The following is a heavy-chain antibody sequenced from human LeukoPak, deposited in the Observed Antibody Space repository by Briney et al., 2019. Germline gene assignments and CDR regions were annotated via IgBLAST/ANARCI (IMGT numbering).Heavy chain of an antibody. CDR2: IKKEGSET. CDR3: ARDGDARPHQY. D-gene: IGHD7-27*01. J-gene: IGHJ1*01. V-gene: IGHV3-7*05. Sequence: PRGSLRLSCAPSGFTFSRHWTSWVRQAPGEGLEWVANIKKEGSETSYVDSVKGRFFISRDNAKNSLYLRINSLRAVDTAVYYCARDGDARPHQYWGQGTLVTVSS. CDR1: GFTFSRHW.